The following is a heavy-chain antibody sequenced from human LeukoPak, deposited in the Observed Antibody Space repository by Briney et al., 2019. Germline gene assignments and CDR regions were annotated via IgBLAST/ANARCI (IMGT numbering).Heavy chain of an antibody. V-gene: IGHV3-7*01. D-gene: IGHD3-10*01. CDR3: ARDPGYYFDY. CDR2: IKQDGSEK. Sequence: GGSLRLSCAASGFTFSSHWMSWVRQAPGKGLEWVANIKQDGSEKYYVDSVKGRFTISRDNAKNSLYLQMNSLRAEDTAVYYCARDPGYYFDYWGQGTLVTVSS. J-gene: IGHJ4*02. CDR1: GFTFSSHW.